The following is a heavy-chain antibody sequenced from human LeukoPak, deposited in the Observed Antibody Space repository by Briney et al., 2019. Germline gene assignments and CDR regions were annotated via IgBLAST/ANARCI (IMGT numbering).Heavy chain of an antibody. CDR1: GGTFSSYA. Sequence: LVKVSCKASGGTFSSYAISWVRQAPGQGLEWMGGIIPIFGTANYAQKFQGRVTITTDESTSTAYMELSSLRSEDTAVYYCARCVTHYYYMDVWGKGTTVTVSS. CDR2: IIPIFGTA. V-gene: IGHV1-69*05. CDR3: ARCVTHYYYMDV. J-gene: IGHJ6*03. D-gene: IGHD2-21*02.